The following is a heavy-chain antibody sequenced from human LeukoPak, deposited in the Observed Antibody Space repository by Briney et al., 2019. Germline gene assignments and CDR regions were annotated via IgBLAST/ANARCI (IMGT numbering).Heavy chain of an antibody. J-gene: IGHJ4*02. CDR3: ARGLAVAGIYYFDY. V-gene: IGHV4-39*07. CDR1: GGSISSSSYY. Sequence: PSETLSLTCTVSGGSISSSSYYWGWIRQPPGKGLEWIGSIYYSGSTYYNPSLKSRVTISVDTSKNQFSLKLSSVTAADTAVYYCARGLAVAGIYYFDYWGQGTLVTVSS. CDR2: IYYSGST. D-gene: IGHD6-19*01.